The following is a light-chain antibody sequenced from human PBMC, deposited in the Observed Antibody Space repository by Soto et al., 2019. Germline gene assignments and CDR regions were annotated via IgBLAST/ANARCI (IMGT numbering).Light chain of an antibody. V-gene: IGKV3-20*01. Sequence: EIVLAQAPDTLSLSPGERATVSCRASQTVSSNYLAWCQQRPGQAPRLLIYGASSRATGIPDRFSGSGSGTDFTLTISRLEPEDFAVYYCQQYGSSPITFGQGTRLEIK. J-gene: IGKJ5*01. CDR3: QQYGSSPIT. CDR1: QTVSSNY. CDR2: GAS.